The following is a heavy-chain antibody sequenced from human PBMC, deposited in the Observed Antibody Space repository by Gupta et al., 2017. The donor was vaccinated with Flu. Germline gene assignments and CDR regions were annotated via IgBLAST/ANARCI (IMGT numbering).Heavy chain of an antibody. CDR2: INAADGYT. CDR1: EANSTRYA. V-gene: IGHV1-3*01. Sequence: QVHLVQSGAGVKRPGASVRISCTASEANSTRYAIYCMRKAPGQGIEWMGRINAADGYTKYSQRFQGRVTINRDTSATTAYMELGSMRAADTAVYYCARGAADCTNGVCSWGYYFENWGQGTRVTVSS. J-gene: IGHJ4*02. CDR3: ARGAADCTNGVCSWGYYFEN. D-gene: IGHD2-8*01.